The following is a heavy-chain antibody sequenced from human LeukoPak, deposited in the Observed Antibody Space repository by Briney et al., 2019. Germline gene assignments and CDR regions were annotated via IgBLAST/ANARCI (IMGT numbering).Heavy chain of an antibody. CDR2: IHSSGTVK. Sequence: GGSLRLSCVVSRFPFSIYEMNWVRQAPGKGLEWVSNIHSSGTVKYYSDSVKGRFTISRDNAKSSLYLQMNSLRVEDTAVYYCALLAVASDFDYWGQGALVTVSS. J-gene: IGHJ4*02. CDR1: RFPFSIYE. CDR3: ALLAVASDFDY. V-gene: IGHV3-48*03. D-gene: IGHD6-19*01.